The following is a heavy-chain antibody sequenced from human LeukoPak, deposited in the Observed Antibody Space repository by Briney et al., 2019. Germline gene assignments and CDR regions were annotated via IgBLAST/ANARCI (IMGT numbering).Heavy chain of an antibody. CDR1: GGSFSGYY. V-gene: IGHV4-34*01. CDR2: INHSGST. D-gene: IGHD6-13*01. J-gene: IGHJ4*02. Sequence: SETLSLTCAVYGGSFSGYYWSWIRQPPGKGLEWIGEINHSGSTNYNPSLKSRVTISVDTSKNQFSLKLSSVTAADTAVYYCARNLRGRYRSSWHFDLWGQGTPVSVSS. CDR3: ARNLRGRYRSSWHFDL.